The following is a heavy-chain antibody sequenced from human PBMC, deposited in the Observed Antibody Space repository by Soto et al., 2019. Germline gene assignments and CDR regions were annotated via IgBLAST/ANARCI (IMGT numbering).Heavy chain of an antibody. CDR2: IIPIFGTA. D-gene: IGHD3-22*01. CDR1: GGTFSSYA. Sequence: QVQLVQSGAEVKKPGSSVKVSCKASGGTFSSYAISWVRQAPGQGLEWMGGIIPIFGTANYAQKLQGRVTITADESKSTAYMELSSLRSEDTAVYYCARDAPNYYDSSGEGSYYFDYWGQGTLVTVSS. J-gene: IGHJ4*02. CDR3: ARDAPNYYDSSGEGSYYFDY. V-gene: IGHV1-69*12.